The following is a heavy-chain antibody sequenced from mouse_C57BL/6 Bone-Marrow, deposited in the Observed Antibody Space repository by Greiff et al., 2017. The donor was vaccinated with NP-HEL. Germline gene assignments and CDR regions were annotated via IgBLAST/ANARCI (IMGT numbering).Heavy chain of an antibody. CDR1: GYTFTDYY. CDR2: INPNNGGT. CDR3: AFLSNYWYFDV. Sequence: EVQLQQSGPELVKPGASVKISCKASGYTFTDYYMNWVKQSHGKSLEWIGDINPNNGGTSYNQKFKGKATLTVDKSSSTAYMELRSLTSEDSAVYYCAFLSNYWYFDVWGTGTTVTVSS. J-gene: IGHJ1*03. D-gene: IGHD2-5*01. V-gene: IGHV1-26*01.